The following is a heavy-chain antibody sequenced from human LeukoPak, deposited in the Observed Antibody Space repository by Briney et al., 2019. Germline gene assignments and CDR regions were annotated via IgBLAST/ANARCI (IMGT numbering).Heavy chain of an antibody. CDR1: GGSFSGYY. J-gene: IGHJ4*02. Sequence: SETLSLTCAVYGGSFSGYYWSWIRQSPGKGLEWIGYVFYTGNTNYNPSLKSRVTISVDTSKDQFSLKLNSVTAADTAVYYCARDRFALTFDYWGQGILVTVST. D-gene: IGHD3-16*01. CDR2: VFYTGNT. CDR3: ARDRFALTFDY. V-gene: IGHV4-59*01.